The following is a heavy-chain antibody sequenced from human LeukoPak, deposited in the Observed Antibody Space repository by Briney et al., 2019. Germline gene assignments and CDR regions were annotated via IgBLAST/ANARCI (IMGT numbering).Heavy chain of an antibody. D-gene: IGHD1-1*01. J-gene: IGHJ4*02. Sequence: SQTLSLTCAVSGGSISSSSYYWGWIRQPPGKGLEWIGSIYYSGSTYYNPSLKSRVTISVDTSKNQFSLKLSSVTAADTAVYYCARAQSGTNFDYWGQGTLVTVSS. CDR2: IYYSGST. CDR3: ARAQSGTNFDY. CDR1: GGSISSSSYY. V-gene: IGHV4-39*07.